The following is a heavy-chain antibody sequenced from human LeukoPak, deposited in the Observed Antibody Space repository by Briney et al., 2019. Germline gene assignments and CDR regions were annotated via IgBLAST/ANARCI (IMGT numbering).Heavy chain of an antibody. J-gene: IGHJ5*02. V-gene: IGHV3-48*04. Sequence: PGGSLRLSCAASGFTFSSYSMNWVRQAPGKGLEWVSYISSSSSTIYYADSVKGRFTISRDNAKNSLYLQMNSLRAEDTAVYYCATIRTDYGDYVGWFDPRGQGTLVTVSS. CDR3: ATIRTDYGDYVGWFDP. CDR2: ISSSSSTI. CDR1: GFTFSSYS. D-gene: IGHD4-17*01.